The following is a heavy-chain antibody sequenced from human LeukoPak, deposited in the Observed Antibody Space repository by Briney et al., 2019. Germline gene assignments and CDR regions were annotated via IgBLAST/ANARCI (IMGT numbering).Heavy chain of an antibody. CDR2: IIPILGTT. J-gene: IGHJ1*01. V-gene: IGHV1-69*01. CDR3: ARTRDYYENSRYTLLQD. CDR1: GGTFSSHA. D-gene: IGHD3-22*01. Sequence: GASEKVSCKASGGTFSSHAISWVRQAPGQGLEWMGGIIPILGTTNYAQKFQGRVTIIADESTGTAYMVLSSLSSEDTAVYYCARTRDYYENSRYTLLQDWGQGTLVT.